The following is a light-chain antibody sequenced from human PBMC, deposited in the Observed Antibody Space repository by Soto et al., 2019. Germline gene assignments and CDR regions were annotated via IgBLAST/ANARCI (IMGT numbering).Light chain of an antibody. J-gene: IGKJ4*01. Sequence: DIQVIQSPSSLSASVGDRVTITCRAKMRISNYLNWYQRKPGKAPKLLISGASTLQSGVPSRFSGSGSGADFALTISSLQPDDSATYYCQQSHSTPLTFGGGTKLEIK. CDR1: MRISNY. V-gene: IGKV1-39*01. CDR3: QQSHSTPLT. CDR2: GAS.